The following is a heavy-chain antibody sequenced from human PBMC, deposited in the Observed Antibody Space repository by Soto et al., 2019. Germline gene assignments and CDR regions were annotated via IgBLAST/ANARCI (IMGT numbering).Heavy chain of an antibody. D-gene: IGHD2-21*02. V-gene: IGHV4-30-2*05. CDR3: ARSSPVVTAP. Sequence: QLQLQESGSGLVKPSQTLSLTCAVSGGSISSGGYSWSWIRQPPGKGLEWIGYIYHSGSTYYNPSLKSRITISVDTSKNQFSLKLSSVTAADTAVYYCARSSPVVTAPWGQGTLVTVSS. CDR1: GGSISSGGYS. J-gene: IGHJ5*02. CDR2: IYHSGST.